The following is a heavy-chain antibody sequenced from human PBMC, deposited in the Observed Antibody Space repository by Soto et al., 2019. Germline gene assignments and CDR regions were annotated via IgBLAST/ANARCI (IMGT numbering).Heavy chain of an antibody. J-gene: IGHJ5*02. CDR3: ARGYYYDFWSGYYSWFDP. CDR1: GYTFTSYD. D-gene: IGHD3-3*01. V-gene: IGHV1-8*01. Sequence: ASVKVSCKASGYTFTSYDINWVRQATGQGLEWMGWMNPNGGNTGYAQKFQGRVTMTRNTSISTAYMELSSLRSEDTAVYYCARGYYYDFWSGYYSWFDPWGQGTLVTVSS. CDR2: MNPNGGNT.